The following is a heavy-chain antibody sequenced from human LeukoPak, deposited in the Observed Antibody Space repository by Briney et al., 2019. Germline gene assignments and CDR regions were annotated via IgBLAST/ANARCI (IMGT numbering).Heavy chain of an antibody. CDR2: IYYSGST. Sequence: PSETLSLTCTVSGGSISSSSYYWGWIRQPPGKGLEWIGSIYYSGSTYYNPSLKSRVTISVDTSKNQFSLKLSSVTAADTAVYYCARDIGYYDSSGPLGYFDYWGQGTLVTVSS. J-gene: IGHJ4*02. V-gene: IGHV4-39*07. D-gene: IGHD3-22*01. CDR3: ARDIGYYDSSGPLGYFDY. CDR1: GGSISSSSYY.